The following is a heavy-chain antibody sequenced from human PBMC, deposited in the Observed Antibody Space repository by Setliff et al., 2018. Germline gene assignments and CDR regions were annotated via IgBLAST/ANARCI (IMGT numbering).Heavy chain of an antibody. Sequence: ASVKVSCKASGYTLSKYYMHWVRQAPGQGLEWMGIINPSGGLTKYAQKFQGRVTMTRDTFTSTVYSSLRSEGTAVYYCARDRYYNSWSGTSITAPHDAFDIWGQGTMVTVSS. CDR2: INPSGGLT. V-gene: IGHV1-46*01. J-gene: IGHJ3*02. CDR3: ARDRYYNSWSGTSITAPHDAFDI. CDR1: GYTLSKYY. D-gene: IGHD3-3*01.